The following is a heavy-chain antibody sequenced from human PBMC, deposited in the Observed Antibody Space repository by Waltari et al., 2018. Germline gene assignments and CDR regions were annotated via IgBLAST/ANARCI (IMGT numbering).Heavy chain of an antibody. D-gene: IGHD1-26*01. Sequence: EVQLVESGGGLVQPGGSLRLSCAASGFTFSSYSMNWVRQAPGKGRGWVSYMSSSSSTKYYADSVKGRFTISRDNAKNSLYLQMNSLRAEDTAVYYCASRYSGSYWGQGTLVTVSS. J-gene: IGHJ4*02. V-gene: IGHV3-48*04. CDR2: MSSSSSTK. CDR1: GFTFSSYS. CDR3: ASRYSGSY.